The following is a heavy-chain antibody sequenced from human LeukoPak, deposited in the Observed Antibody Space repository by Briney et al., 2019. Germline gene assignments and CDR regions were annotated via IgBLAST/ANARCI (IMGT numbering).Heavy chain of an antibody. D-gene: IGHD3-10*01. CDR3: ARALRQFGYYYYYMDV. CDR1: GGSFSGSY. V-gene: IGHV4-34*01. J-gene: IGHJ6*03. CDR2: INHSGST. Sequence: SETLSLTCAVYGGSFSGSYWTWIRQPPGKGLEWIGEINHSGSTNYNPSLKSRVTISADTSNNQFSLKLKSVTAADTAVYYCARALRQFGYYYYYMDVWAKGPRSPSP.